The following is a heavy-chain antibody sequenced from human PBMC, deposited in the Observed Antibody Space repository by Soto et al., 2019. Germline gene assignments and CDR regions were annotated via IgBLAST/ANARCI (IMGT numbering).Heavy chain of an antibody. CDR2: ISRSSSTI. J-gene: IGHJ6*02. CDR1: GFTFSSYD. CDR3: VKFYAAIYYYGMDV. D-gene: IGHD2-2*01. V-gene: IGHV3-48*01. Sequence: EVQLVESGGGLVQPGGSLRLSCAASGFTFSSYDMNWVRQAPGKGLEWVSYISRSSSTIYHADSVKGRFAISRDSAKNSLYLQMTSLRAEDTAVYYCVKFYAAIYYYGMDVWGQGTTVIVSS.